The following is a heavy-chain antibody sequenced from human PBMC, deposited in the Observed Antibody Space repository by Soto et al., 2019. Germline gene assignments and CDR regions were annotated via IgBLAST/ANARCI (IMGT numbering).Heavy chain of an antibody. J-gene: IGHJ5*02. CDR2: IYYSGST. Sequence: QVQLQESGPGLVKPSETLSLTCTVSGGSISSYYWSWIRQPPGKGLEWIGYIYYSGSTNYNPSLKSRVTMSVDTSKTQFSLKLSSVTAADTAVYYCARVQTIFGVVTGWFDPWGQGTLVTVSS. D-gene: IGHD3-3*01. CDR1: GGSISSYY. CDR3: ARVQTIFGVVTGWFDP. V-gene: IGHV4-59*01.